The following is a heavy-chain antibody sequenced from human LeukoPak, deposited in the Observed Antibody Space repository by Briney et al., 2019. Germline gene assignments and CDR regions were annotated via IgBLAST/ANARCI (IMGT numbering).Heavy chain of an antibody. D-gene: IGHD1-26*01. CDR2: IRSNAYGGTT. Sequence: GGSLRLSCTAAGFTFGDYALSWFRQAPGEGLEWVGFIRSNAYGGTTEYAASVKGRFTISRDDYRSIAYLEMNSLKSEDTAMYYCARDSYGGSYYFYFDCWGQGTLVTVSS. J-gene: IGHJ4*02. V-gene: IGHV3-49*03. CDR3: ARDSYGGSYYFYFDC. CDR1: GFTFGDYA.